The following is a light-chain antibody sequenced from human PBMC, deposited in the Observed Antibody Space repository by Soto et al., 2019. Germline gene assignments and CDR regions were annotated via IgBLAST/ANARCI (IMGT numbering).Light chain of an antibody. CDR3: QQYSDSSRS. J-gene: IGKJ1*01. CDR2: TAS. Sequence: DIQMTQSPSTLSASIGDRITISCRASQNIDTWLAWYQQRPGEAPKLLIYTASNLENGVPSRFSGSGSGTAVTLTISSLQHEDFATYYCQQYSDSSRSFGQGTQVE. CDR1: QNIDTW. V-gene: IGKV1-5*03.